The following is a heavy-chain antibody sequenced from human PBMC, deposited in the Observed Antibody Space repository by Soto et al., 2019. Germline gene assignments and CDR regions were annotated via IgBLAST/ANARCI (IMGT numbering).Heavy chain of an antibody. CDR1: GFTFSSYA. J-gene: IGHJ4*02. CDR3: AKTPSGVYPYYFDY. CDR2: ISGNGGST. D-gene: IGHD4-17*01. Sequence: EVQLLESGGGLVQPGGSLRLSCAASGFTFSSYAMSWVRQAPGKGLEWVSAISGNGGSTYYADSVKGRLTISRDNSKNTLYLQMNNLRVEDTAVYYCAKTPSGVYPYYFDYWGQGTLVSVSS. V-gene: IGHV3-23*01.